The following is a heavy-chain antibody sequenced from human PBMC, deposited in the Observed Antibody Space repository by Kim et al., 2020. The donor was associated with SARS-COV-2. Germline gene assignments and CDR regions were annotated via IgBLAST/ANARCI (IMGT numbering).Heavy chain of an antibody. J-gene: IGHJ4*02. CDR2: ISWNSGTI. CDR3: GKDRGPGMLTTYIEY. D-gene: IGHD3-16*01. Sequence: GGSLRLSCVASGFTFDDYAMHWVRQAPGKGPEWVSGISWNSGTINYADSVMGRFTISRDNAKNSLSLQMDSLRAEDTALYYCGKDRGPGMLTTYIEYWGQGSLVTVSS. V-gene: IGHV3-9*01. CDR1: GFTFDDYA.